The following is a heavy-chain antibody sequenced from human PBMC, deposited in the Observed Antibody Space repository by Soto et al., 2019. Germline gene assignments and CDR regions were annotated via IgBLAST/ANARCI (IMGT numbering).Heavy chain of an antibody. CDR2: ISGSGGST. J-gene: IGHJ3*02. CDR3: AKGYFIRTSCYAIDAFAI. CDR1: GFTFSSYA. Sequence: GGSLRLSCAASGFTFSSYAMSWVRQAPGKGLEWVSAISGSGGSTYYADSVKGRFTISRDNSKNTLYLQMNSLRAEDTAVYYCAKGYFIRTSCYAIDAFAIWGQGTLVTVSS. D-gene: IGHD2-2*01. V-gene: IGHV3-23*01.